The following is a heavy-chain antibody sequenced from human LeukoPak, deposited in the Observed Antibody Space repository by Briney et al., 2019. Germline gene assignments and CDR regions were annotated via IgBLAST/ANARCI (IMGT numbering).Heavy chain of an antibody. D-gene: IGHD6-19*01. CDR1: GYSISSGYY. J-gene: IGHJ4*02. V-gene: IGHV4-38-2*02. Sequence: PSETLSLTCTVSGYSISSGYYWGWIRQPPGKGLEWIGSIYHSGSTYYNPSLKSRVTISVDTSKNQFSLKLSSVTAADTAVYYCARVGDSSGWSIPYYFDYWGQGTLVTVSS. CDR2: IYHSGST. CDR3: ARVGDSSGWSIPYYFDY.